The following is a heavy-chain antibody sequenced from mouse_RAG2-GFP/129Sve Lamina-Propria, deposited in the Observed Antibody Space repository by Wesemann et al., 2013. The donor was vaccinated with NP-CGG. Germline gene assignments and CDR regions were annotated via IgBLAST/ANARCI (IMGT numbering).Heavy chain of an antibody. D-gene: IGHD2-1*01. CDR2: IHPNSGST. V-gene: IGHV1-64*01. J-gene: IGHJ4*01. Sequence: QVQLQQPGAELVKPGASVKLSCKASGYTFTSYWMHWVKQRPGQGLEWIGMIHPNSGSTNYNEKFKSKATLTVDKSSSTAYMQLSSLTSEDSAVYYCASYGNYYYAMDYWGQGTSVTVSP. CDR3: ASYGNYYYAMDY. CDR1: GYTFTSYW.